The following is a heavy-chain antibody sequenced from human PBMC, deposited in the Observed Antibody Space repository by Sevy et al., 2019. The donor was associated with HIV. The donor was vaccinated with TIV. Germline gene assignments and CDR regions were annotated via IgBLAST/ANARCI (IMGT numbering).Heavy chain of an antibody. V-gene: IGHV5-51*01. CDR2: IYPGDSDT. D-gene: IGHD1-20*01. J-gene: IGHJ4*02. CDR3: ARGVYGLGYNWNPARLDY. Sequence: GESLKISCKGSGYSFTSYWIGWVRQMPGKGLEWMGIIYPGDSDTRYSPSFQGQVTISADKSISTAYLQWSSLKASDTAMYYCARGVYGLGYNWNPARLDYWGQGTLVTVSS. CDR1: GYSFTSYW.